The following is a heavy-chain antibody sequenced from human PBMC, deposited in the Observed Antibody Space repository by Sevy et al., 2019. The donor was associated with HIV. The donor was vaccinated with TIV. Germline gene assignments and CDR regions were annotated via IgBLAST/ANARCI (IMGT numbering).Heavy chain of an antibody. J-gene: IGHJ3*02. CDR3: VKGVYDFWSGRSDVFDI. V-gene: IGHV3-23*01. CDR1: GFIFNTHA. D-gene: IGHD3-3*01. CDR2: ISGSGGST. Sequence: QLGGPLRLSCAASGFIFNTHAMSWVRQAPGKGLEWVSGISGSGGSTYYADSVKGRFTISRDNSKNTLYVQMNSLRAEDTAVYYCVKGVYDFWSGRSDVFDIWGQGTMVTVSS.